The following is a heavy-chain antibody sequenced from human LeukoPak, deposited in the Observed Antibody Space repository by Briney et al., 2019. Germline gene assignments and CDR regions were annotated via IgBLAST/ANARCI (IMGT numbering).Heavy chain of an antibody. CDR3: AKDCTNGVCYALDI. CDR2: ISGSGGST. J-gene: IGHJ3*02. D-gene: IGHD2-8*01. V-gene: IGHV3-23*01. CDR1: GFTFSNYG. Sequence: QPGGSLRLSCAASGFTFSNYGMSWVRQAPGKGLEWVSAISGSGGSTYYAESVKGRFPISRDNSKNTLYLQMNSLRAEDTAVYYCAKDCTNGVCYALDIWGQGTMVTVSS.